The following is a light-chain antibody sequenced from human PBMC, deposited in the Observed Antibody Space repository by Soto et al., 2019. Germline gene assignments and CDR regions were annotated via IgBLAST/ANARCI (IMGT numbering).Light chain of an antibody. CDR3: QQYGSSSLT. CDR1: QSVSSNY. Sequence: DIVLTQSPGTLSLSPGERATLSCRASQSVSSNYLAWYQQKPGQTPRLLIYCASGRATGIPDRFSGSGSGTDFILTISRLEPEGFSVYYCQQYGSSSLTFGGGTRVEIK. J-gene: IGKJ4*01. V-gene: IGKV3-20*01. CDR2: CAS.